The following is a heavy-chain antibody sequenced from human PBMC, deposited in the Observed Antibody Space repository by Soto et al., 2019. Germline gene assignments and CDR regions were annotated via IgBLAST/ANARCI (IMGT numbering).Heavy chain of an antibody. Sequence: VQLVESGGGVVQPGRSLRLSCAASGFTFTTYGMNWVRQAPGKGLEWVAVISYDGSNKLYADSVRGRFAISRDNSKNTLYLQMVSLRPEYTAVYYCAKERGYCSSHICFNIPAFDYWGQGAPVTVSS. CDR3: AKERGYCSSHICFNIPAFDY. J-gene: IGHJ4*02. V-gene: IGHV3-30*18. CDR2: ISYDGSNK. D-gene: IGHD2-2*01. CDR1: GFTFTTYG.